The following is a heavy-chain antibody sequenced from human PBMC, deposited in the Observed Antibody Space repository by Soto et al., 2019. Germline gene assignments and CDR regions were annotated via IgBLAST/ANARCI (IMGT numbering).Heavy chain of an antibody. D-gene: IGHD3-22*01. CDR2: ISGSGGST. Sequence: GGSLRLSCAASGFTFSSYAMSWVRQAPGKGLEWVSAISGSGGSTYYADSVKGRFTISRDNSKNTLYLQMNSLRAEDTAVYYCANSAQRITMIVVVIPYFDYWGQGTLVTVSS. V-gene: IGHV3-23*01. CDR1: GFTFSSYA. J-gene: IGHJ4*02. CDR3: ANSAQRITMIVVVIPYFDY.